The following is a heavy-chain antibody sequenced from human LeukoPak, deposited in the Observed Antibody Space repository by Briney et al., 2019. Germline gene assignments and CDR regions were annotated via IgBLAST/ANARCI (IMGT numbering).Heavy chain of an antibody. CDR3: AKGLAVAGTYFQH. V-gene: IGHV3-23*01. CDR1: GFTFSNYA. CDR2: ISGSGGST. J-gene: IGHJ1*01. Sequence: GGSLRLSCAASGFTFSNYAMNWVRQAPGKGLEWVSGISGSGGSTYYADSVKGRFTISRDNSKNTLYLQMNGLRAEDTGVYYCAKGLAVAGTYFQHWGQGTLVTVSS. D-gene: IGHD6-19*01.